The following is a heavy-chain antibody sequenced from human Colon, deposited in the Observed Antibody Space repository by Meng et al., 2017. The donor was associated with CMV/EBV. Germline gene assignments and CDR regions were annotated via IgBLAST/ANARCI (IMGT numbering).Heavy chain of an antibody. Sequence: GESLKISCAASGFTFTTFSMVWVRQAPGKGLEWVSSISSTSTYIYCADSVKGRFTISRDNAKNSLYLQMNNLRADDTAVYFCARNGDFWSGNSYHGMDVWGQGTTVTVSS. CDR1: GFTFTTFS. V-gene: IGHV3-21*01. CDR3: ARNGDFWSGNSYHGMDV. J-gene: IGHJ6*02. CDR2: ISSTSTYI. D-gene: IGHD3-3*01.